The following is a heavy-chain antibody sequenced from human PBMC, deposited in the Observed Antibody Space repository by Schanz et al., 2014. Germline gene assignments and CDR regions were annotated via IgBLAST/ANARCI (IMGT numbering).Heavy chain of an antibody. D-gene: IGHD6-13*01. CDR2: IIPILDKT. CDR1: GGTFSSST. Sequence: QVQLVQSGAEVKKPGSSVKVSCKASGGTFSSSTLTWVRQAPGQGLEWMGRIIPILDKTNYAQEFQGRVTMTRDTSTSTVYMELSSLRSEDTAVYYCARDGEAAAGCDYWGQGTLVTVSS. V-gene: IGHV1-69*09. CDR3: ARDGEAAAGCDY. J-gene: IGHJ4*02.